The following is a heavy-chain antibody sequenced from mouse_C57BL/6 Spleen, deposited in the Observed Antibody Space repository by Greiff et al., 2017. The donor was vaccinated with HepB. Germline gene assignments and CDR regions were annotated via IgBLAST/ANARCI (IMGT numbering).Heavy chain of an antibody. Sequence: LQQPGAELVKPGASVKLSCKASGYTFTSYWMHWVKQRPGQGLEWIGMIHPNSGSTNYNEKFKSKATLTVDKSSSTAYMQLSSLTSEDSAVYYCARGGYLYYYAMDYWGQGTSVTVSS. J-gene: IGHJ4*01. V-gene: IGHV1-64*01. D-gene: IGHD2-2*01. CDR1: GYTFTSYW. CDR2: IHPNSGST. CDR3: ARGGYLYYYAMDY.